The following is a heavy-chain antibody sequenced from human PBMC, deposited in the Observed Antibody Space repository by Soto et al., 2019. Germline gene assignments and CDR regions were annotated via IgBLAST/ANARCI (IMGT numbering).Heavy chain of an antibody. CDR3: ARSGGLDRDFNY. CDR2: IIPMFDTP. D-gene: IGHD2-15*01. Sequence: QVQLVQSGAEVKKPGSSVKVSCKASGGTFSSDSFSWVRQAPGQGLEWMGGIIPMFDTPIYAQKFQDRVTITADESTRTAYVQLSSLRSGDTAVYYCARSGGLDRDFNYWGRGSLVTVSS. CDR1: GGTFSSDS. J-gene: IGHJ4*02. V-gene: IGHV1-69*12.